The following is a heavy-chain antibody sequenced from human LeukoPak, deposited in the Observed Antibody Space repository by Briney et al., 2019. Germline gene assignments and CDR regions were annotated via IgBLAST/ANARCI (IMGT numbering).Heavy chain of an antibody. Sequence: SETLSLTCTVSGDSISSDTYYCSWYRQPPGKGLEWIGYIYYSGSTYYNPSLKSRLTISVDTSKNQFSLKLSSVTAADTAVYYCASYGITGTTRGRFDYWGQGTLVTVSS. V-gene: IGHV4-30-4*01. CDR1: GDSISSDTYY. CDR2: IYYSGST. J-gene: IGHJ4*02. D-gene: IGHD1-20*01. CDR3: ASYGITGTTRGRFDY.